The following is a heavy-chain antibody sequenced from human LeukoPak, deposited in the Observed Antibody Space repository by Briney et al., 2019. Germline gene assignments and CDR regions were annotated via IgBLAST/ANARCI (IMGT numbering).Heavy chain of an antibody. CDR1: GGTFSSYA. CDR2: IIPIFGTA. CDR3: ASLEGYYDSSGYYFGMDV. Sequence: GASVKVSCKASGGTFSSYAIGWVRQAPGQGLEWMGGIIPIFGTANYAQKFQGRVTITADESASTAYMELSSLRSEDTAVYYCASLEGYYDSSGYYFGMDVWGQGTTVTVS. J-gene: IGHJ6*02. D-gene: IGHD3-22*01. V-gene: IGHV1-69*13.